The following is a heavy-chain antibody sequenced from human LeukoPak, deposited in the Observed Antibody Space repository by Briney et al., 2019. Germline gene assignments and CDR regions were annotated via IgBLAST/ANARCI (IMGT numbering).Heavy chain of an antibody. CDR2: INPSGGST. V-gene: IGHV1-46*02. D-gene: IGHD3-9*01. CDR3: ARAPVSLRYFDWLSSSPYYYGMDV. Sequence: GASVKVSCKASGYTFNNHYMYWVRQAPGQGLEWMGVINPSGGSTSYAQKFQGRVTMTRDTSTRTVYMELSSLRSEDTAVYYCARAPVSLRYFDWLSSSPYYYGMDVWGQGTTVTVSS. J-gene: IGHJ6*02. CDR1: GYTFNNHY.